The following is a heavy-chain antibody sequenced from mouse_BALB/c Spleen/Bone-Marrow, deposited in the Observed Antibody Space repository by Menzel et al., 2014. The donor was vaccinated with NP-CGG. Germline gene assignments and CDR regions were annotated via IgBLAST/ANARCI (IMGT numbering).Heavy chain of an antibody. D-gene: IGHD2-4*01. CDR1: GFTSSSYA. Sequence: DVHLVESGGGLVKPGGSLKLSCAASGFTSSSYAMSWVRQTPEKRLEWVASISSGGSTYYPDSVKGRFTISRDNARNILYLQMSSLRSEDTAMYYCARDDYDDQYYFDYWGQGTTLTVSS. CDR2: ISSGGST. J-gene: IGHJ2*01. CDR3: ARDDYDDQYYFDY. V-gene: IGHV5-6-5*01.